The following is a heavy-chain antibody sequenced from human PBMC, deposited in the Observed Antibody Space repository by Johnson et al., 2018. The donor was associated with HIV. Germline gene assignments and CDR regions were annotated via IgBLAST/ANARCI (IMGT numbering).Heavy chain of an antibody. J-gene: IGHJ3*02. V-gene: IGHV3-30-3*01. D-gene: IGHD2-2*01. CDR2: ISYDGSNK. CDR1: GFTFSNYA. Sequence: QVQLVESGGGVVQPGRSLRLSCAASGFTFSNYAMHWVRQAPGKGLEWVAVISYDGSNKYYADSVKGRFTISRDNSKNTLSLQMNSLKTEDTAVYYCARGDCSSTSCPRNAFDIWGQGTMVTVSS. CDR3: ARGDCSSTSCPRNAFDI.